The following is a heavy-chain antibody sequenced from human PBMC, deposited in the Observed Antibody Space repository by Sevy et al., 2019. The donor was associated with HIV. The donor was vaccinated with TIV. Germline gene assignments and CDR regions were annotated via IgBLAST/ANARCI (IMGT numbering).Heavy chain of an antibody. V-gene: IGHV4-59*01. D-gene: IGHD6-19*01. CDR3: ARDTSGYSSGWYPYYHYYGIDV. Sequence: SETLSLTCTVSGDSIIDYYWSWIRQPPGKGLEWIGYIHNRGRYKYNPSLKRRVTISGDVSKNQFSLKLSSVTAADTAVYYCARDTSGYSSGWYPYYHYYGIDVWGQGTTVTVSS. CDR2: IHNRGRY. CDR1: GDSIIDYY. J-gene: IGHJ6*02.